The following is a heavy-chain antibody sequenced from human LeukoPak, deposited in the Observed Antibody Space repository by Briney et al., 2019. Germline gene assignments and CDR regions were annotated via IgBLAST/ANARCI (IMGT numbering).Heavy chain of an antibody. D-gene: IGHD3-3*02. CDR1: GFTFRSYW. CDR2: INNDGSGT. V-gene: IGHV3-74*01. Sequence: GGSLRLSCAASGFTFRSYWMHWVRHTPGKGLVWVSHINNDGSGTNYADSVKGRFTITRDNAKNTLFLQMNSLGAEDTAVYYCARDGILGSHDCWGQGTLATVSS. CDR3: ARDGILGSHDC. J-gene: IGHJ4*02.